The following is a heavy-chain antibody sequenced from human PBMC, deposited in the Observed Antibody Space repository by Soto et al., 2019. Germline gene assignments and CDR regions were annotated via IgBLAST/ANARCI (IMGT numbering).Heavy chain of an antibody. CDR1: GYTFTSYD. V-gene: IGHV1-8*01. CDR2: MNPNSGNT. Sequence: QVQLVQSGAEVKKPGASVKVSCKASGYTFTSYDINWVRQATGQGLEWMGWMNPNSGNTGYAHKFQGRVTMTRNTSILTTYMELRSLRSEDTAVYYCAREMTPRGMAVWGQGTTVTVSS. J-gene: IGHJ6*02. CDR3: AREMTPRGMAV.